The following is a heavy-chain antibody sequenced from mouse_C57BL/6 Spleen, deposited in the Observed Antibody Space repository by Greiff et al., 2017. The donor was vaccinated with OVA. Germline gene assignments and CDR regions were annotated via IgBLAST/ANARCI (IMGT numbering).Heavy chain of an antibody. D-gene: IGHD4-1*01. V-gene: IGHV5-17*01. CDR2: ISSGSSTI. CDR3: ARDWDDRYCDG. J-gene: IGHJ1*03. Sequence: EVQGVESGGGLVKPGGSLKLSCAASGFTFSDYGMHWVRQAPEKGLEWVAYISSGSSTIYYADPVKGRFTISRDNAKNTLFLQMTSLRSEDTGMKYWARDWDDRYCDGGGTGTTVTVSS. CDR1: GFTFSDYG.